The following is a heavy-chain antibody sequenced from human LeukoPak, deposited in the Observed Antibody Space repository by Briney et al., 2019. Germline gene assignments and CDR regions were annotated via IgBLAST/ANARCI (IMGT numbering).Heavy chain of an antibody. CDR1: GYTFGNFW. Sequence: GESLKISCNGSGYTFGNFWIGWVRQLPGKGLEWMGIIYPGDSDTRYSPSFQGQVTISADKSISTAYPQWSSLKASDTAMYYCARQSVDIVATNWPYWGQGTLVTVSS. CDR2: IYPGDSDT. V-gene: IGHV5-51*01. J-gene: IGHJ4*02. CDR3: ARQSVDIVATNWPY. D-gene: IGHD5-12*01.